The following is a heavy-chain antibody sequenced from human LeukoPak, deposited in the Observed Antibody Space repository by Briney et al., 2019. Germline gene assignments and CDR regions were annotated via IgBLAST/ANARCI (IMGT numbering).Heavy chain of an antibody. V-gene: IGHV1-3*01. CDR3: ARSLGSHNFDY. D-gene: IGHD3-10*01. CDR2: INGGSDNA. Sequence: ASVKVSCKASGYTFTSYAMHWVRQALGQRLEWMGWINGGSDNAKYLQKFQGRVTISRDTSASTAYMELSSLRSEDTAVYYCARSLGSHNFDYWGQGTLVTVSS. CDR1: GYTFTSYA. J-gene: IGHJ4*02.